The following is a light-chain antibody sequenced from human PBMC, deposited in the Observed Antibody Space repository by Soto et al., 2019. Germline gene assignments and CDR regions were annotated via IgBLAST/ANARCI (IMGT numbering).Light chain of an antibody. Sequence: QSVLTQPASVSGSPGQSITISCTGTSSDIGGYNYVSWYQHHPGRAPKLLIYDVSNRPSGISDRFSGSKSANTASPTISGLQAEDEADYYCTSYTSSTTPYVFGTGTKVTVL. CDR3: TSYTSSTTPYV. CDR1: SSDIGGYNY. J-gene: IGLJ1*01. V-gene: IGLV2-14*01. CDR2: DVS.